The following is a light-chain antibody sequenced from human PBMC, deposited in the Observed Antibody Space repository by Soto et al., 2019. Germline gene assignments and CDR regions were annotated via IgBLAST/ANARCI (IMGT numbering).Light chain of an antibody. J-gene: IGLJ2*01. CDR2: ESD. CDR1: PSNIGKNF. CDR3: VSLDSSLITVV. Sequence: QSVLTQPPSVSAAPGQKVTISCSGSPSNIGKNFVSWYQQLPGTAPKLLIYESDKRPSGIPDRFSGSESGTSATLAITGLQTGDEADYYCVSLDSSLITVVFGGGTKLTVL. V-gene: IGLV1-51*02.